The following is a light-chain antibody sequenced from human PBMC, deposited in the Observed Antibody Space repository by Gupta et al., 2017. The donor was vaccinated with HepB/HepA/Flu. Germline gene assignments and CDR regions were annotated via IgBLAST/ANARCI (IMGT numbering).Light chain of an antibody. CDR3: QQDHSYPLT. CDR2: AAC. J-gene: IGKJ5*01. V-gene: IGKV1-16*02. CDR1: QGIGNY. Sequence: DIQMTQSPSSLSASLGDRVTIPCRASQGIGNYLVWFQQKPGAAPKSLLYAACSSQSGVPSKCSGSGSATDFTLTIINRQPEDFATDYCQQDHSYPLTFGQGTRLEIK.